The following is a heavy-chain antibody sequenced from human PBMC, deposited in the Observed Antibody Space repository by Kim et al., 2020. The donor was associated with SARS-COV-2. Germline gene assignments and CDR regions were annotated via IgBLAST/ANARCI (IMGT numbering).Heavy chain of an antibody. CDR3: ASLYGSGS. D-gene: IGHD3-10*01. V-gene: IGHV3-21*01. Sequence: SNYIYYTDSVKGQFTNHRDTAKNSRYLQMNSRRAEDTAVYYCASLYGSGSWGQGTLVTVSS. CDR2: SNYI. J-gene: IGHJ4*02.